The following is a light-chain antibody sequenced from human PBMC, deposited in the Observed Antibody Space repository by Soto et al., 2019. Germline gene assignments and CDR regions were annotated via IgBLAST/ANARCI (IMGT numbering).Light chain of an antibody. CDR1: QGIGSY. V-gene: IGKV1-9*01. J-gene: IGKJ3*01. Sequence: DIQLTQSPSFLSASVGDRVTITCRASQGIGSYLAWFQQKPGKAPKLLIYEASTLQSGVPSRFSGSESGTEFTLTISSLQPEDFATYYCQQLNDYPPMFTFGPGTKADIK. CDR3: QQLNDYPPMFT. CDR2: EAS.